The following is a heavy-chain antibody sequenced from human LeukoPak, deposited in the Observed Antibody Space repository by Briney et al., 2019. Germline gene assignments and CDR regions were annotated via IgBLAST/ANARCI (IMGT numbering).Heavy chain of an antibody. CDR3: AKTRPLDSSSWSHGDY. D-gene: IGHD6-13*01. V-gene: IGHV3-23*01. J-gene: IGHJ4*02. CDR1: GFTFSSYA. Sequence: HPGGSLRLSCAASGFTFSSYAMSWVRQAPGKGLEWVSAISGSGVSTYYADSVKGRFTISRDNSKNTLYLQMNSLRAEDTAVYYCAKTRPLDSSSWSHGDYWGQGTLVTVSS. CDR2: ISGSGVST.